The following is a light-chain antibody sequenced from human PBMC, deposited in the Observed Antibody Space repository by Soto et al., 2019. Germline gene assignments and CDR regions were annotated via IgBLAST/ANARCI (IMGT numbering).Light chain of an antibody. CDR2: LNSDGSH. V-gene: IGLV4-69*01. J-gene: IGLJ2*01. CDR1: RGHSSYA. CDR3: QTWGTGIVV. Sequence: QPVLTQSPSASASLGASVKLTCTLSRGHSSYAIAGHQQQPEKGPRYLMKLNSDGSHSKGDGIPDRLSGSSSGAERYLTISSLQSEDEADYYCQTWGTGIVVFGGGTQLTVL.